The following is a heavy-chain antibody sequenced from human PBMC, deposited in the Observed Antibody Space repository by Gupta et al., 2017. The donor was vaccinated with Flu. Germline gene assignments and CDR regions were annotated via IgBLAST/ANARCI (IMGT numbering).Heavy chain of an antibody. CDR2: IRSKAYGGTT. V-gene: IGHV3-49*03. Sequence: EVQLVESGGGLVQPGRSLRLSCTASGFTFGDYAMSWFRQAPGKGLEWVGFIRSKAYGGTTEYAASVKGRFTISRDDSKSISYLQMISLKTEDTAVYYCNLAEYDSSGYPIDPSVYYWGQGTLVTVSS. CDR3: NLAEYDSSGYPIDPSVYY. J-gene: IGHJ4*02. D-gene: IGHD3-22*01. CDR1: GFTFGDYA.